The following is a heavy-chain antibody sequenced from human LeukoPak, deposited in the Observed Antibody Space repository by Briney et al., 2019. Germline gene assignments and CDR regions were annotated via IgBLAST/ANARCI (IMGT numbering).Heavy chain of an antibody. CDR1: GFTFNSFT. J-gene: IGHJ1*01. V-gene: IGHV3-30-3*01. Sequence: GGALRLSCAASGFTFNSFTMHWVRQAPGKGLEGVALISLDGSYKFYADSVKGRFTISRDNSKSTLYLQMSSLRPEDTAVYYCARDSGSLSFHHWGQGTLVTVSS. CDR3: ARDSGSLSFHH. D-gene: IGHD1-26*01. CDR2: ISLDGSYK.